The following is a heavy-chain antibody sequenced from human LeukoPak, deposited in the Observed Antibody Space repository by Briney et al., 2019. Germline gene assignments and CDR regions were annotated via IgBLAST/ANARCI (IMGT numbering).Heavy chain of an antibody. J-gene: IGHJ4*02. Sequence: GRSLRLSCAASGFTFDDYAMHWVRQAPGKGLEWVSGISWNSGSIGYADSVKGRFTIYRDNAKNSLYLQMNSLRAEDTALYYCAKDTYSSSWGQGTLVTVSS. CDR3: AKDTYSSS. V-gene: IGHV3-9*01. CDR2: ISWNSGSI. D-gene: IGHD6-13*01. CDR1: GFTFDDYA.